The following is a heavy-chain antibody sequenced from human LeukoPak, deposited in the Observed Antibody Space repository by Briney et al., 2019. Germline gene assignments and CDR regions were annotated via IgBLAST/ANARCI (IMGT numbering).Heavy chain of an antibody. D-gene: IGHD6-13*01. CDR1: GGTFSSYA. J-gene: IGHJ5*02. Sequence: GASVKVSCKASGGTFSSYAISWVRQAPGQGLEWMGGIIPIFGTTNYAQKFQGRVTITTDESTSTAYMELSSLRSEDTAVYYCASSAAQPKNWFDPWGQGTLVTVSS. CDR3: ASSAAQPKNWFDP. V-gene: IGHV1-69*05. CDR2: IIPIFGTT.